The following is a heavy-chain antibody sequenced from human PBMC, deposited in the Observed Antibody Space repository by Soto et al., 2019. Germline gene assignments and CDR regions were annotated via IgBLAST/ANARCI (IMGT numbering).Heavy chain of an antibody. CDR2: ISYDGSNK. CDR3: AKESSGWFFDY. J-gene: IGHJ4*02. V-gene: IGHV3-30*18. Sequence: SLRLSCAASGFTFRSYGMHWVRQAPGKGLEWVAVISYDGSNKYYADSVKGRFTISRDNSKNTLYLQMNSLRAEDTAVYYCAKESSGWFFDYSGKGTXVTVSS. D-gene: IGHD6-19*01. CDR1: GFTFRSYG.